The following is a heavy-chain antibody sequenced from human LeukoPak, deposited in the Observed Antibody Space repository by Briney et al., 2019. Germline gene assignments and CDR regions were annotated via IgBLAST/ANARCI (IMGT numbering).Heavy chain of an antibody. CDR2: ISAYNGNT. CDR1: GYTFTSYG. J-gene: IGHJ4*02. V-gene: IGHV1-18*01. Sequence: GASVKVSCKASGYTFTSYGISWVRQAPGQGLEWMGWISAYNGNTNYAQKLQGRVTMTTDTSTSTAYMELRSLRSDDTAVYYCARDRPPYYDFWSGYTDFDYWGQGTLVTVSS. CDR3: ARDRPPYYDFWSGYTDFDY. D-gene: IGHD3-3*01.